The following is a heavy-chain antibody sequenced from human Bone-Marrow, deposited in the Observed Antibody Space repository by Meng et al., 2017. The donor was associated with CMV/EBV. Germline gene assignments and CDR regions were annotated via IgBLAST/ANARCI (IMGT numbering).Heavy chain of an antibody. CDR3: AKDRRDGYSSSWYTIDY. V-gene: IGHV3-30*02. CDR2: IRFDGSNK. J-gene: IGHJ4*02. CDR1: GFTFSSYG. Sequence: GGSLRLSCAASGFTFSSYGMHWVRQAPGKGLEWVAFIRFDGSNKYYADSVKGRFTISRDNSKNTLYVQMNSLRAEDTAVYYCAKDRRDGYSSSWYTIDYWGQGTLVTVSS. D-gene: IGHD6-13*01.